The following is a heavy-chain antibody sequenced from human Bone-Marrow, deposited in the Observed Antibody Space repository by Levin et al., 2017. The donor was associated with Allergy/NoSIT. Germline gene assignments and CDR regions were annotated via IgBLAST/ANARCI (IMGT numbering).Heavy chain of an antibody. J-gene: IGHJ4*02. CDR3: VTNENCASTGGYRAFDH. Sequence: GGSLRLSCAASGFTFSSFAMHWVRQAPGKGLEWVAIISSDGSKEDYVDSVKGRFTISRDNSRDTLYLQMNSLTTEDTAVYYCVTNENCASTGGYRAFDHWGQGTLVTVSS. CDR1: GFTFSSFA. CDR2: ISSDGSKE. V-gene: IGHV3-30-3*01. D-gene: IGHD2/OR15-2a*01.